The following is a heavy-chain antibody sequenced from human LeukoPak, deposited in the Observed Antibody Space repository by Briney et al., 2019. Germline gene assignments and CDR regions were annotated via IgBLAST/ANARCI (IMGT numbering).Heavy chain of an antibody. CDR1: GYTFTNYG. J-gene: IGHJ6*02. Sequence: ASVKVSCKASGYTFTNYGISWVRQAPGQGLEWMGWIGAYNGNTNYAQKLQGRVTMTTDTSTSTAYMELRSLRSDDTAVYYCARDPGIQQLVYYYYGMDVWGQGTTVTVSS. CDR2: IGAYNGNT. CDR3: ARDPGIQQLVYYYYGMDV. D-gene: IGHD6-13*01. V-gene: IGHV1-18*01.